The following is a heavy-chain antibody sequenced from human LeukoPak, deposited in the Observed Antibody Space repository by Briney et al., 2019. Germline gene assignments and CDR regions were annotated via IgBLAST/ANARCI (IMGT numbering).Heavy chain of an antibody. J-gene: IGHJ3*02. Sequence: GGSLRLSCAAPGFTFSSYSMNWVRQAPGKGLEWVSSISSSSSYIYYADSVKGRFTISRDNAKNSLYLQMNSLRAEDTAVYYCARDRITMAEQGDAFDIWGQGTMVTVSS. CDR1: GFTFSSYS. D-gene: IGHD3-10*01. CDR2: ISSSSSYI. CDR3: ARDRITMAEQGDAFDI. V-gene: IGHV3-21*01.